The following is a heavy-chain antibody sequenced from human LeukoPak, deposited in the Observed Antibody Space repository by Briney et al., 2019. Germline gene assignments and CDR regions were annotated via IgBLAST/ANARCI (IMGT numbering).Heavy chain of an antibody. CDR3: ARGKAAAGYYYYYMDV. Sequence: SETLSLTCTVSGGSISSYYWSWIRQPPGEGLEWIGCIYYSGSTNYNPSLKSRVTISVDTSKNQFSLKLSSVTAADTAVYYCARGKAAAGYYYYYMDVWGKGTTVTISS. D-gene: IGHD6-13*01. CDR1: GGSISSYY. CDR2: IYYSGST. V-gene: IGHV4-59*01. J-gene: IGHJ6*03.